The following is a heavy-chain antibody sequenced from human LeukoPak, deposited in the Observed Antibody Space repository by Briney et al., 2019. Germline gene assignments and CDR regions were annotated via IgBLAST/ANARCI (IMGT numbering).Heavy chain of an antibody. D-gene: IGHD1-1*01. CDR3: ARGRVSSSTWYSTYYYYFYMDV. CDR2: VDHTGST. CDR1: DDSITMYY. Sequence: SETLSLTCSVSDDSITMYYWTWIRHPPGKGLEWIGYVDHTGSTNFNPSLNGRVSISRDTTKNLFSLRLRSVTAADTAVYFCARGRVSSSTWYSTYYYYFYMDVWGKGTTVTVSS. J-gene: IGHJ6*03. V-gene: IGHV4-59*01.